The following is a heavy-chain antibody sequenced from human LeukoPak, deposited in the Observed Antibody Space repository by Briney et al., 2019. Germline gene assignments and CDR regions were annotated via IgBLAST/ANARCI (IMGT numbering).Heavy chain of an antibody. CDR3: ARFTSPSGYDFDNWFDP. V-gene: IGHV1-69*13. CDR1: GGTFSSYA. J-gene: IGHJ5*02. CDR2: IIPIFGAA. Sequence: SVKVSCKASGGTFSSYAISWVRQAPGQGLEWMGGIIPIFGAANYAQKFQGRVTITGDESTSTAYMELSSLRSEDTAVYYCARFTSPSGYDFDNWFDPWGQRTLVTASS. D-gene: IGHD5-12*01.